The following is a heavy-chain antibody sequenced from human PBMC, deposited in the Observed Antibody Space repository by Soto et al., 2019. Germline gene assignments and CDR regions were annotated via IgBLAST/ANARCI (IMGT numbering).Heavy chain of an antibody. V-gene: IGHV3-23*01. Sequence: PGGSLRLSCAASGFTFSSYDMSWVRQAPGKVLEWVSAISSSDGGTFYADSVRGRFTVTRDNSKKTLYLIINSLRAEDTAVYYCSTLYGAILDYWGHGTLVTVS. J-gene: IGHJ4*01. CDR1: GFTFSSYD. D-gene: IGHD4-17*01. CDR2: ISSSDGGT. CDR3: STLYGAILDY.